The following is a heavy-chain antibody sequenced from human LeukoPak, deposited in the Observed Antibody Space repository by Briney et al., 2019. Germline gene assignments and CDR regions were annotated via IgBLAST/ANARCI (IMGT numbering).Heavy chain of an antibody. D-gene: IGHD1-26*01. V-gene: IGHV3-74*01. CDR1: GFTFSSYW. CDR2: IKSDGSNT. CDR3: ARESHEGATRAYNWFDP. J-gene: IGHJ5*02. Sequence: PGGSLRLSCAASGFTFSSYWMHWVRQAPGKGLVWVSRIKSDGSNTNYADSVKGRFSFSRDNSNNTLYLQMNNLRPEDTALYYCARESHEGATRAYNWFDPWGQGTLVSVSS.